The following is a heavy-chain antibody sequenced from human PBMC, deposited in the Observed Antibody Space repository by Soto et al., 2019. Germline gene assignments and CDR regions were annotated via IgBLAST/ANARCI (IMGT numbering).Heavy chain of an antibody. Sequence: GASVKVSCKASGYTFTGYYMHCVRQAPGQVLEWMGWINPNSGGTNYAQEFQGRVTMTRDTSISTAYMELSRLRSDDTAVYYCARGGAGGELGYYYYYGMDVWGQGTTVTVSS. V-gene: IGHV1-2*02. J-gene: IGHJ6*02. CDR1: GYTFTGYY. D-gene: IGHD1-26*01. CDR2: INPNSGGT. CDR3: ARGGAGGELGYYYYYGMDV.